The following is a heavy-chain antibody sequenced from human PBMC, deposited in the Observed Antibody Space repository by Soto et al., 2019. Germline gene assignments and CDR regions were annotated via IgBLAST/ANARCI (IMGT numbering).Heavy chain of an antibody. J-gene: IGHJ5*02. CDR1: GDSISSYY. D-gene: IGHD1-1*01. V-gene: IGHV4-59*08. CDR3: ARHVARIWNDGLIWFDP. CDR2: IYYSGST. Sequence: PSETLSLTCTVSGDSISSYYWSWIRQPPGKGLEWIGYIYYSGSTNYNPSLKSRVTISVDTSKNQFSLKLSSVTAADTAVYYCARHVARIWNDGLIWFDPWGQGTLVTVSS.